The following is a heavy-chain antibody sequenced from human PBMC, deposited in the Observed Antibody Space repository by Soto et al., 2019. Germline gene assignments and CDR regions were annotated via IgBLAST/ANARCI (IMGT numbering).Heavy chain of an antibody. V-gene: IGHV3-30*14. CDR2: ISYDGST. CDR3: ARDFRPPYGVRYFDY. CDR1: GFTFSSYA. J-gene: IGHJ4*02. Sequence: GGSLRLSCAASGFTFSSYAMHWVRQAPGKGLEWVALISYDGSTYYADSVKGRFTISRHNSKNTLYLQMNSLRAEDTAVYYCARDFRPPYGVRYFDYWGQGTLVTVSS. D-gene: IGHD4-17*01.